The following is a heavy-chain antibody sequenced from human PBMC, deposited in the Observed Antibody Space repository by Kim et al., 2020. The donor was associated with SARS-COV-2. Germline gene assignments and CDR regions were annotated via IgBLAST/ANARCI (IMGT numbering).Heavy chain of an antibody. Sequence: GGSLRLSCAASGFTFSSYGMHWVRQAPGKGLEWVALILYDGSNKYYADSVKGRFTISRDNSKNTLYLQMETLRTEDTAVYYCVKSDPTRFCSTISCYVIYWCHGTLV. V-gene: IGHV3-30*18. J-gene: IGHJ4*01. CDR2: ILYDGSNK. CDR3: VKSDPTRFCSTISCYVIY. CDR1: GFTFSSYG. D-gene: IGHD2-2*01.